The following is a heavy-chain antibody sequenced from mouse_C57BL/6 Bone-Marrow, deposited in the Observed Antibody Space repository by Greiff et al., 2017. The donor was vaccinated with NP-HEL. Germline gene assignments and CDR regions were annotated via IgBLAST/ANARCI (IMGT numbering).Heavy chain of an antibody. V-gene: IGHV5-16*01. Sequence: DVKLVESEGGLVQPGSSMKLSCTASGFTFSDYYMAWVRQVPEKGLEWVANINYDGSSTYYLDSLKSRFIISRDNAKNILYLQMSSLKSEGTATYYCARGDWDYFDYWGQGTTLTVSS. CDR2: INYDGSST. D-gene: IGHD4-1*01. CDR1: GFTFSDYY. CDR3: ARGDWDYFDY. J-gene: IGHJ2*01.